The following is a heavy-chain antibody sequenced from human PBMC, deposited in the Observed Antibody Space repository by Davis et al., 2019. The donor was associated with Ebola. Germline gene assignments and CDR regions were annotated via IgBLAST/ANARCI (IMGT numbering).Heavy chain of an antibody. CDR3: ARGLGYSYGYTPYNWFDP. CDR1: GGSFSGYY. CDR2: INHSGST. J-gene: IGHJ5*02. V-gene: IGHV4-34*01. D-gene: IGHD5-18*01. Sequence: GSLRLSCAVYGGSFSGYYWSWIRQPPGKGLEWIGEINHSGSTNYNPSLKSRVTISVDTSKNQFSLKLSSVTAADTAVYYCARGLGYSYGYTPYNWFDPWGQGTLVTVSS.